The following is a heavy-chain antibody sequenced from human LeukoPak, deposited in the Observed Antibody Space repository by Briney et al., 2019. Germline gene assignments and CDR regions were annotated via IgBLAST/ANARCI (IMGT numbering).Heavy chain of an antibody. V-gene: IGHV3-13*01. CDR3: ARGAWQWLVPPYWYFDL. D-gene: IGHD6-19*01. J-gene: IGHJ2*01. CDR2: IGTAGDT. CDR1: GFTFSSYD. Sequence: QAGGSLGLSCAASGFTFSSYDMHWVRQATGKGLEWVSAIGTAGDTYYPGSVKGRFTISRENAKNSLYLQMNSLRAGDTAVYYCARGAWQWLVPPYWYFDLWGRGTLVTVSS.